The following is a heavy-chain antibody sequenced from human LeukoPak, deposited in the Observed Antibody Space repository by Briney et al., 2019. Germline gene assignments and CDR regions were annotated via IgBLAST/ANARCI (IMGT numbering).Heavy chain of an antibody. CDR3: AREETIAARYYFDY. CDR1: GYTFTSYG. D-gene: IGHD6-13*01. CDR2: ISAYNGNT. V-gene: IGHV1-18*01. J-gene: IGHJ4*02. Sequence: GASVKVSCKASGYTFTSYGISWVRQAPGQGLEWMGWISAYNGNTNYAQKLQGRVTMTTDTSTSTAYMELRSLRSDDTAVYYCAREETIAARYYFDYWGQGTLVTVSS.